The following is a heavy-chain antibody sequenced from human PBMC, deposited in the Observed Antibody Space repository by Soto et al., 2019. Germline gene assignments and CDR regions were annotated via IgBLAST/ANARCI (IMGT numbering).Heavy chain of an antibody. CDR2: INAGNSDT. J-gene: IGHJ5*02. D-gene: IGHD6-19*01. Sequence: ASVKVSCKASGYTFTSYAMHWVRQAPGQRLEWMGWINAGNSDTTYSQKFQGRVTITSDTSASTAYMELTSLRSGDTAVYYCARDISHSSGWYRNYNWFDPWGQGTLVTVSS. CDR1: GYTFTSYA. CDR3: ARDISHSSGWYRNYNWFDP. V-gene: IGHV1-3*01.